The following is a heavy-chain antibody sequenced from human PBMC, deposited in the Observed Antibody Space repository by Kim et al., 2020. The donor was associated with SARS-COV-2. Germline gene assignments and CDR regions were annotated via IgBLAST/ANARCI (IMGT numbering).Heavy chain of an antibody. V-gene: IGHV3-30*18. CDR2: ISYDGSNK. CDR1: GFTFSSYG. Sequence: GGSLRLSCAASGFTFSSYGMHWVRQAPGKGLEWVAVISYDGSNKYYADSVKGRFTISRDNSKNTLYLQMNSLRAEDTAVYYCAKGNGSGEKDAFDIWGQGTMVTVSS. D-gene: IGHD3-10*01. J-gene: IGHJ3*02. CDR3: AKGNGSGEKDAFDI.